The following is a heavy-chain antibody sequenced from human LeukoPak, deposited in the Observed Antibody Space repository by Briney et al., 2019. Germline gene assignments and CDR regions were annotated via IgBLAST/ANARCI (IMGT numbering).Heavy chain of an antibody. V-gene: IGHV3-23*01. CDR3: AKDVHGYNKPIDY. CDR1: GFILSIYA. D-gene: IGHD5-18*01. CDR2: ISGSGSCT. Sequence: PGGSLRLSCSASGFILSIYAMSWVRQAPGRGREWAAGISGSGSCTYYADSVKGRLTISRDTSRITLSLQINSLRAADTAIFYCAKDVHGYNKPIDYWGKGPLVTVSS. J-gene: IGHJ4*02.